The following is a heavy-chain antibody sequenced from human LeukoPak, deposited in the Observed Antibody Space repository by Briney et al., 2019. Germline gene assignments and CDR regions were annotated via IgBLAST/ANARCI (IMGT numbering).Heavy chain of an antibody. CDR1: GFIFSSYG. CDR2: IRYDGSNK. Sequence: GGSLRLSCAASGFIFSSYGMHWVRQAPGKGLEWVTFIRYDGSNKYYADSVKGRFTISRDNSKNTLYLQMNSPRAEDTAVYYCAKDQRMGITGTFDYWGQGTLVIVSS. CDR3: AKDQRMGITGTFDY. J-gene: IGHJ4*02. D-gene: IGHD1-7*01. V-gene: IGHV3-30*02.